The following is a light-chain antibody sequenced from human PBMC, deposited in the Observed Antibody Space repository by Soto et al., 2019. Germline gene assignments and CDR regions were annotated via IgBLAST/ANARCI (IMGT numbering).Light chain of an antibody. J-gene: IGKJ4*01. CDR2: DAS. CDR3: QQFDKLPLT. CDR1: QDINNS. V-gene: IGKV1-33*01. Sequence: DIQMTQSLSSLSASVGDRVTITCQASQDINNSLNWYQQRPGEAPKLLVYDASILEAGVTSRFSGRGFGTTFTLTISSLQPEDLATYFCQQFDKLPLTFGGGTKLELK.